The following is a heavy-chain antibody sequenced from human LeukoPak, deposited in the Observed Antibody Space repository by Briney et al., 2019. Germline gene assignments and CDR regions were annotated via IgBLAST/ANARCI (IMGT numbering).Heavy chain of an antibody. D-gene: IGHD5-18*01. V-gene: IGHV1-2*06. CDR3: ARGGTDGYTYDT. J-gene: IGHJ5*02. CDR2: INPNIIGT. Sequence: GASVKVSCKASGYTFTGYYMHWVRQAPGQGLEWMGRINPNIIGTNYAQKLQGRVTMTRDTSISTAYMELNRLRSDDTAVYYCARGGTDGYTYDTWGQGTLVTVSS. CDR1: GYTFTGYY.